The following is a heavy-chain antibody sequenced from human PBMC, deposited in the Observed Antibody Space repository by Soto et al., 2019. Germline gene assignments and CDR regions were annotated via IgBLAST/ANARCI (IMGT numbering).Heavy chain of an antibody. CDR1: GYTFTSYG. CDR3: ARSPYYYDSSGYFDY. Sequence: ASVKVSCKASGYTFTSYGISWVRQAPGQGLEWMGWISAYNGNTNYAQKLQGRVTMTTDTSTSTAYMELRSLRSDDTAVYYCARSPYYYDSSGYFDYWGQGNLVTVSS. J-gene: IGHJ4*02. D-gene: IGHD3-22*01. CDR2: ISAYNGNT. V-gene: IGHV1-18*04.